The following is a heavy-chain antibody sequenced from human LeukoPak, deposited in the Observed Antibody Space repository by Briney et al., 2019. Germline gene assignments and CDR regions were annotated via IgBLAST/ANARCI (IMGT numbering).Heavy chain of an antibody. D-gene: IGHD1-7*01. CDR2: ISAYNGNT. CDR3: ARVPGTTNSNYYYYYMDV. J-gene: IGHJ6*03. Sequence: GASVKVSCKASGYTFTSYGISWVRQAPGQGLEWVGWISAYNGNTNYAQKLQGRVTMTTDTSTSTAYMELRSLRSDDTAVYYCARVPGTTNSNYYYYYMDVWGKGTTVTVSS. CDR1: GYTFTSYG. V-gene: IGHV1-18*01.